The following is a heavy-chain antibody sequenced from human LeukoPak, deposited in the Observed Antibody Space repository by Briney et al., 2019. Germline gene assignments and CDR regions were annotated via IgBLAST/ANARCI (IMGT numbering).Heavy chain of an antibody. J-gene: IGHJ6*02. Sequence: SETLSLTCTVSSGSISNYYWRWMRQAPGKGREGSGYIYYSRSTNYNTFLESGVNISVDTFKKELSLTLSSVTAADTAVYYSAIAAYYSGSGTYFRMDVWGQGTPVTVSS. D-gene: IGHD3-10*01. CDR3: AIAAYYSGSGTYFRMDV. V-gene: IGHV4-59*08. CDR1: SGSISNYY. CDR2: IYYSRST.